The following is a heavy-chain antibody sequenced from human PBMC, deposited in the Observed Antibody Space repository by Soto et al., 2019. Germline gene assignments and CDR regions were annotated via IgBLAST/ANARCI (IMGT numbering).Heavy chain of an antibody. V-gene: IGHV3-30-3*01. D-gene: IGHD3-3*01. CDR2: ISYDGSNK. Sequence: GGSLRLSCAASGFTFSSYAMHWVRQAPGKGLEWVAVISYDGSNKYYADSVKGRFTISRVNSKNTLYLQMNSLRAEDTAVYYCARDGFWSGYYDNWFDPWGQGTLVTVSS. CDR3: ARDGFWSGYYDNWFDP. CDR1: GFTFSSYA. J-gene: IGHJ5*02.